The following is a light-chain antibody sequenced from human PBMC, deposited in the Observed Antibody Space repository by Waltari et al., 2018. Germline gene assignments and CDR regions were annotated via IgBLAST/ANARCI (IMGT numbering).Light chain of an antibody. V-gene: IGKV4-1*01. CDR3: QQYYTTPQT. Sequence: DIQLTQSPSFLSASVRDRVTITCRASQGISNYLAWYQQKPGQPPKLLIYWASTRESGVPDRFSGSGSGTDFTLTISSLQAEDVAVYYCQQYYTTPQTFGQGTKLEIK. J-gene: IGKJ2*01. CDR1: QGISNY. CDR2: WAS.